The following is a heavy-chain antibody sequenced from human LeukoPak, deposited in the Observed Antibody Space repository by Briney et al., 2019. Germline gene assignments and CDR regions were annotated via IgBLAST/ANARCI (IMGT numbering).Heavy chain of an antibody. J-gene: IGHJ5*02. CDR3: AKGRSMVRGVIDGDWFDP. CDR1: GFTFSSYA. CDR2: ISYDGTNK. Sequence: GGSLRLSCAASGFTFSSYAMHWVRQVPGKGLEWVAVISYDGTNKNYADSVKGRFTISRDNSKNTLYLQMNSLRAEDTAVYYCAKGRSMVRGVIDGDWFDPWGQGTLVTVSS. V-gene: IGHV3-30*18. D-gene: IGHD3-10*01.